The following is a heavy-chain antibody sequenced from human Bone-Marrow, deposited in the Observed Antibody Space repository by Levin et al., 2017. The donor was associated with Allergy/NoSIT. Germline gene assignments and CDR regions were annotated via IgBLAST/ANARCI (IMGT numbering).Heavy chain of an antibody. Sequence: GESLKISCKASGYTFTSHDINWVRQATGQGLEWMGWMNPNSGNTGYAQKFQGRVTLTRNTSITTAYMELSSLRSEDTAVYYCARDVAAGHIASNWFDPWGQGTLVTVSS. D-gene: IGHD6-13*01. CDR1: GYTFTSHD. J-gene: IGHJ5*02. CDR3: ARDVAAGHIASNWFDP. CDR2: MNPNSGNT. V-gene: IGHV1-8*01.